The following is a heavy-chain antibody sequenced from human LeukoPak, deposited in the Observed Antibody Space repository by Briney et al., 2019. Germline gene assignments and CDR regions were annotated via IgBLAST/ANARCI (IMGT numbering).Heavy chain of an antibody. CDR3: AKIYVGCSSTSCYSTFPLDY. Sequence: GGSLRLSCAASGFTFSSYAMSWVRQAPGKGLEWVSAISGSGGTTYYADSVKGQFTISRDNSKNTLYLQMNSLRAEDTAIYYCAKIYVGCSSTSCYSTFPLDYWGQGTLVTVSS. CDR2: ISGSGGTT. CDR1: GFTFSSYA. J-gene: IGHJ4*02. D-gene: IGHD2-2*01. V-gene: IGHV3-23*01.